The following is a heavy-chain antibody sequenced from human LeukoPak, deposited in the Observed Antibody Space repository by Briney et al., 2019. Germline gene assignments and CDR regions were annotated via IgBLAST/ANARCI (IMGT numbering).Heavy chain of an antibody. V-gene: IGHV4-39*01. CDR1: GGSISESIYY. CDR3: ARQNGDTMVRGVYADWFDP. Sequence: SETLSLTCSVSGGSISESIYYWAWIRQPPGKGLEWIGTIYFSGTTYYNPSLQSRVTISVDTSKNQFSLNLDSVTAADTAIYYCARQNGDTMVRGVYADWFDPWGQGTLVTVSS. J-gene: IGHJ5*02. D-gene: IGHD3-10*01. CDR2: IYFSGTT.